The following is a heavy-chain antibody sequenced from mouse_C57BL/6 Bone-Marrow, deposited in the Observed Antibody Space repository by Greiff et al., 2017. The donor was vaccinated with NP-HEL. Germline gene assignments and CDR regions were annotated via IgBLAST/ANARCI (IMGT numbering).Heavy chain of an antibody. J-gene: IGHJ2*01. CDR1: GFNIKDYY. V-gene: IGHV14-2*01. Sequence: EVKLMESGAELVKPGASVKLSCTASGFNIKDYYMHWVKQRTEQGLEWIGRIDPGDGETKYAAKFQGKATITADTSSNTAYLQLSSLASEDTAVYYCAISTDGYPNWGQGTTLTVSS. CDR3: AISTDGYPN. D-gene: IGHD2-3*01. CDR2: IDPGDGET.